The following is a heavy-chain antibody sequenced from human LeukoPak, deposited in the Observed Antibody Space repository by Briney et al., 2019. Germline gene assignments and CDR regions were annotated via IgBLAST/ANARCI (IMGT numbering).Heavy chain of an antibody. CDR2: ISYDGSNK. Sequence: GGSLRLSCAASGFTFSSYAMHWVRQAPGKGLEWVAVISYDGSNKYYADSVKGRFTISRDNSKNTLYLQMKSLRAEDTAVYYCARDPGTIGSYGFYYYGMDVWGQGTTVTVSS. J-gene: IGHJ6*02. CDR3: ARDPGTIGSYGFYYYGMDV. V-gene: IGHV3-30-3*01. D-gene: IGHD1-26*01. CDR1: GFTFSSYA.